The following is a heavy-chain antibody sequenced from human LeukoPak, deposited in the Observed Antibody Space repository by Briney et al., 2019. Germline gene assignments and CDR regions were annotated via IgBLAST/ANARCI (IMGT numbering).Heavy chain of an antibody. D-gene: IGHD3-22*01. CDR1: GFTFSSYA. V-gene: IGHV3-64*01. Sequence: GGSLRLSCAASGFTFSSYAMHWVRQAPGKGLEYVSAISSNGGSTYYANSVKGRFTISRDNSKNTLYLQMGSLRAEDMAVYYCARVPGRGSGYYLDYWGQGTLVTVSS. J-gene: IGHJ4*02. CDR2: ISSNGGST. CDR3: ARVPGRGSGYYLDY.